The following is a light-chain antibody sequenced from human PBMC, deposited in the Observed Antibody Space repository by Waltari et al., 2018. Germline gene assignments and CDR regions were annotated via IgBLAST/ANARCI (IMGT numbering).Light chain of an antibody. J-gene: IGKJ4*01. Sequence: EIVMTQSPATLSVSPGERATLSCRASQSVSSTLAWYQQKPGQPPRPLLYVYPTRAHATPARFRGSGYWTEFTLAISSLQSEDFAVYYCQQYYEWPLTFGGGTKVEIK. V-gene: IGKV3D-15*01. CDR1: QSVSST. CDR2: VYP. CDR3: QQYYEWPLT.